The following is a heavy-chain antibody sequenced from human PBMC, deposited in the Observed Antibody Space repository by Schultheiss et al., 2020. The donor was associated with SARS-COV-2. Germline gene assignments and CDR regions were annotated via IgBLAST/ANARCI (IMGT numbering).Heavy chain of an antibody. D-gene: IGHD3-3*01. CDR1: GFSFRNYA. Sequence: GGSLRLSCTTSGFSFRNYAMHWVRQAPGKGLEWVSGINNSGASTYYADSVKGRFTISRDNSKNTLYLQMNSLRVEDTAVYYCARGHAPIFGVVYPGDYGMDVWGQGTTVTVSS. V-gene: IGHV3-NL1*01. CDR3: ARGHAPIFGVVYPGDYGMDV. J-gene: IGHJ6*02. CDR2: INNSGAST.